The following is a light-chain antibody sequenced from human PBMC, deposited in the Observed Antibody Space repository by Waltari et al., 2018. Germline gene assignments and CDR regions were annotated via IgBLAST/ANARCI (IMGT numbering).Light chain of an antibody. CDR3: TSFTSTTSYVV. V-gene: IGLV2-14*03. CDR2: DVN. J-gene: IGLJ2*01. Sequence: QSALTQPASVSGFPGLSITISCNGTNSDIDSYNFISWYQQHPGKAPRLMFYDVNKRPSGVSNRFSGSKSGNTASLTISGLQADDEADYYCTSFTSTTSYVVFGGGTNLTV. CDR1: NSDIDSYNF.